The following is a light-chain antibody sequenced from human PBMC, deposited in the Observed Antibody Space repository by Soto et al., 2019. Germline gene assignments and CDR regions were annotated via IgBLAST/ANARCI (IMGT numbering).Light chain of an antibody. CDR1: QSISTW. Sequence: DIQMTQSPSTLSASVGDRVTITCRASQSISTWLAWYQQKPGKAPKLLIYKASSLEGGVPSRFSGSGSGTEFTLTISSLQPDDFATYYCHQYNSYSHTFGQGTKLEIK. CDR2: KAS. CDR3: HQYNSYSHT. V-gene: IGKV1-5*03. J-gene: IGKJ2*01.